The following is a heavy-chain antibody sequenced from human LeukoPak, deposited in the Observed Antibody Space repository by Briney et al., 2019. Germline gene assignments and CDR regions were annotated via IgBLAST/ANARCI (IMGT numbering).Heavy chain of an antibody. J-gene: IGHJ4*02. CDR2: ISSSGSYI. CDR1: GFTFSSYS. D-gene: IGHD2/OR15-2a*01. Sequence: KTGGSLRLSCAASGFTFSSYSINWVRQAPGKGLEWVSSISSSGSYIYYADSVKGRFTVSRDNAKNSLYLQMNSLRAEDTAVYYCARGSMSYFDYWGQGTLVTVSS. CDR3: ARGSMSYFDY. V-gene: IGHV3-21*01.